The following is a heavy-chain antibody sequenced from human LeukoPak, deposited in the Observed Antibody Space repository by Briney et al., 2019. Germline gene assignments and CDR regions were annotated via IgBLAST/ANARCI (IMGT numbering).Heavy chain of an antibody. J-gene: IGHJ4*02. Sequence: GGSLRLSCAPSGVIFNNFAFHWVRQAPGKGLEWIAAVPYDGSNKYYADSVKGRFTISRDNSKNTLHLQMNSLRAEDTAVYYCARGVITFGEVIVIREYYFDYWGQGTLVTVSS. CDR2: VPYDGSNK. V-gene: IGHV3-30-3*01. D-gene: IGHD3-16*02. CDR3: ARGVITFGEVIVIREYYFDY. CDR1: GVIFNNFA.